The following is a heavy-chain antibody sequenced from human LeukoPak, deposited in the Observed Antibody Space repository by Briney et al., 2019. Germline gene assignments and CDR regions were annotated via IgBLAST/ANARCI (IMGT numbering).Heavy chain of an antibody. J-gene: IGHJ5*02. Sequence: PSETLSLTCAVYGGSFSGYYWSWIRQPPGKGLEWIGEINHSGSTNYNPSLKSRVTISVDTSKNQFSLKLSSVTAADTAVYYCATDYGDPKNWFDPWGQGTLVTVSS. D-gene: IGHD4-17*01. CDR3: ATDYGDPKNWFDP. CDR2: INHSGST. CDR1: GGSFSGYY. V-gene: IGHV4-34*01.